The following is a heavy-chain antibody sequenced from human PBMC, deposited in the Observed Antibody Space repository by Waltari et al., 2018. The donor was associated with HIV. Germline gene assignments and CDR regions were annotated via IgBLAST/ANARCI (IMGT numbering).Heavy chain of an antibody. J-gene: IGHJ3*02. CDR1: GFSFSTYS. CDR3: ARDRNSRGAFEI. CDR2: ISTSRSTI. V-gene: IGHV3-48*01. Sequence: EVQLVESGGGLVQPGGSLRLSCAASGFSFSTYSMSWGRQAPGKGLEWVSYISTSRSTIYSADSVKGRFTISRDKAKTSLYLQMNSLRAEDTAVYYCARDRNSRGAFEIWGQGTMVTVSS. D-gene: IGHD5-18*01.